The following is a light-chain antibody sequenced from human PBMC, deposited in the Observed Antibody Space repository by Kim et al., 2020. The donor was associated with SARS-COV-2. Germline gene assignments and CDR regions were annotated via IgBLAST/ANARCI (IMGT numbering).Light chain of an antibody. Sequence: SPGERATLSCRASQGVSSRYLAWYQQKPGQAPRLLIYDASSRATGIPDRFSGSGSGTDFTLTISRLEPEDFAVYYCQQYGSSPLTFGRGTKVDIK. CDR1: QGVSSRY. J-gene: IGKJ4*01. V-gene: IGKV3-20*01. CDR3: QQYGSSPLT. CDR2: DAS.